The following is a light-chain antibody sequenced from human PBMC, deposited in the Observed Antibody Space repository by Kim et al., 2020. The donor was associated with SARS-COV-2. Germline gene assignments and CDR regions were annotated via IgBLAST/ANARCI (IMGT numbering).Light chain of an antibody. CDR2: ASS. CDR3: QLFSSSPPAYT. J-gene: IGKJ2*01. Sequence: PGERDTRSCRASQSVSSTYVAWYQQKLGQAPSLLVFASSSRTAGTPDRFSGSGSGTDFTLTISRVEPDEFAVYYCQLFSSSPPAYTFGQGTKLEI. V-gene: IGKV3-20*01. CDR1: QSVSSTY.